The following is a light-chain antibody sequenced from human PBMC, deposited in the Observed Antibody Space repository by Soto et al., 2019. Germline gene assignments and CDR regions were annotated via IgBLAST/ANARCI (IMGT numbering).Light chain of an antibody. V-gene: IGLV1-40*01. Sequence: QSVLTQPPSVSGAPGQRVTISCTGSSSNIGAGYDVHWYQQLPGTAPKLLIYGNSNRPSGVPDRFSGSKSGTSASLAITGLQAEDEADYSCQSYDSRLGVFYVFGTGTKVPVL. CDR2: GNS. CDR1: SSNIGAGYD. CDR3: QSYDSRLGVFYV. J-gene: IGLJ1*01.